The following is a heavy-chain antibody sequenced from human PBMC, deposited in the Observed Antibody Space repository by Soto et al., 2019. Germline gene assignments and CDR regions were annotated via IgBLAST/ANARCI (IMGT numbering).Heavy chain of an antibody. V-gene: IGHV3-30*04. D-gene: IGHD4-17*01. CDR2: IAYDGRNT. J-gene: IGHJ4*02. Sequence: QVQLVESGGGVVQPGRSLRLSCEASGFTFSSFAMHWVRQAPGKGLEWVAIIAYDGRNTDYADSVKGRFTISRDNSKNALFLEVNSPTIDDTSMYYCAREADKGDYCVFDSWGQGTLVTVSS. CDR3: AREADKGDYCVFDS. CDR1: GFTFSSFA.